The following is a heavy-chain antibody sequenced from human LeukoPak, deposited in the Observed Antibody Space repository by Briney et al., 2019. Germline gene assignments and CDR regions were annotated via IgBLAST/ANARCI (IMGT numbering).Heavy chain of an antibody. CDR1: GGSFSGYY. CDR2: VYHTGST. D-gene: IGHD4-17*01. Sequence: SETLSLTCAVYGGSFSGYYWNWIRQPPGKGLEWIGEVYHTGSTNYNPSLKSRVTISVDTSKNQFSLKLSSVTAADTAVYYCARDRRGYGDYVGYWGQGTLVTVSS. J-gene: IGHJ4*02. CDR3: ARDRRGYGDYVGY. V-gene: IGHV4-34*01.